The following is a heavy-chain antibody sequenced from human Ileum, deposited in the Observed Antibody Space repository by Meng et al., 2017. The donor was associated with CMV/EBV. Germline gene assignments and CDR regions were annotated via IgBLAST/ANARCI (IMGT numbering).Heavy chain of an antibody. V-gene: IGHV4-59*01. CDR2: MCYNGDT. D-gene: IGHD6-13*01. J-gene: IGHJ1*01. CDR3: ALRGSAAGTFQY. Sequence: QGQLHESGPGLGKPSETLSITCTVSGDSMSSYCWSWIRQPPGKGLEWIGYMCYNGDTNYNPSLKSRVTISGDTSKNQFSLKLSYVTAADTAVYYCALRGSAAGTFQYWGQGTLVTVSS. CDR1: GDSMSSYC.